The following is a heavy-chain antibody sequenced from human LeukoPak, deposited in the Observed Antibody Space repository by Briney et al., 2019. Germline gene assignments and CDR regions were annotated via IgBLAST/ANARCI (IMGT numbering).Heavy chain of an antibody. CDR1: GFTFNSYG. CDR2: ISYDGSNE. J-gene: IGHJ4*02. Sequence: GGSLRLSCAGSGFTFNSYGMHWVRQAPGKGLEWVAVISYDGSNEYYADSVKGRFTISRDNAKNSLYLQMNSLRAEDTAVYYCAKEADGASGDYFDYWGQGTLVTVSS. CDR3: AKEADGASGDYFDY. D-gene: IGHD3-10*01. V-gene: IGHV3-30*18.